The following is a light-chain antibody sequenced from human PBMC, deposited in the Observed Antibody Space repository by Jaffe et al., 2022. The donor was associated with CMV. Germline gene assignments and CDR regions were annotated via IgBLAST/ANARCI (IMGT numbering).Light chain of an antibody. V-gene: IGLV3-21*01. CDR1: NIGSKG. CDR2: YNV. CDR3: QVWQTTRDPVVV. Sequence: SFALTQPPSLSVAPGETASIHCGGDNIGSKGVQWYQQKPGLAPVLVIYYNVDRPSGIPERFSASNSGNTATLTITRVEVGDEAVYFCQVWQTTRDPVVVFGGGTKLTVL. J-gene: IGLJ2*01.